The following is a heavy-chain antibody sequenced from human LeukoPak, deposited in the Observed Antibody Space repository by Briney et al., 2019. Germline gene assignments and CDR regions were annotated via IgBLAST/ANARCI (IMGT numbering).Heavy chain of an antibody. Sequence: SVKVSCKASGGTFSSYSIAWVRQAPGQGLEWMGRIIPTLGIANYAQKFQGRVTITADKSTSTAYMELSSLRSEDTAVYYCARAVPYYYGSGSYHYGMDVWGQGTTVTVSS. J-gene: IGHJ6*02. D-gene: IGHD3-10*01. CDR3: ARAVPYYYGSGSYHYGMDV. CDR2: IIPTLGIA. V-gene: IGHV1-69*04. CDR1: GGTFSSYS.